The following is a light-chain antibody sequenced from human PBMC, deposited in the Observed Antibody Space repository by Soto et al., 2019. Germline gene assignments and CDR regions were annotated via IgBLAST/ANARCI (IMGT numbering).Light chain of an antibody. CDR1: QSVSSN. CDR2: GAS. CDR3: QRDNNWPPYT. V-gene: IGKV3-15*01. Sequence: EIVMTQSPATLSVSPGERATLSCRASQSVSSNLDWYQQKPGQAPRLLIDGASTRATGIPARFSGSGSGTEVTLTVSGLHSEDFAGYWCQRDNNWPPYTFGEGTKLEIK. J-gene: IGKJ2*01.